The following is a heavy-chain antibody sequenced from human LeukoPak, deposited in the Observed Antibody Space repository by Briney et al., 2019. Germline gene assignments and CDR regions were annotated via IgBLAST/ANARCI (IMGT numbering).Heavy chain of an antibody. D-gene: IGHD4-11*01. CDR1: GGSISSYY. Sequence: PSETLSLTCTVSGGSISSYYWSWIRQPPGKGLEWVGYIYYSGSTNYNPSLKSRVTISVDTSKNQFSLGLTTVTAADTAVDYCAGGIGTTVRGYLDFWGQGTRVTVSS. V-gene: IGHV4-59*12. CDR2: IYYSGST. J-gene: IGHJ4*02. CDR3: AGGIGTTVRGYLDF.